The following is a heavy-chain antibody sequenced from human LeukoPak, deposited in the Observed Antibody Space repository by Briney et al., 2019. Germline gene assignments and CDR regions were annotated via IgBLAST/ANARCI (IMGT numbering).Heavy chain of an antibody. Sequence: PGGSLRLSCAASGFTFSSYAMSWVRQAPGKGLEWVSAISGSGGSTYYADSVKGRFTISRDNSKNTLYLQMNSLRAEDTAVYYCARGPRYSSSWYPGQLDYWGQGTLVTVSS. D-gene: IGHD6-13*01. CDR3: ARGPRYSSSWYPGQLDY. CDR1: GFTFSSYA. V-gene: IGHV3-23*01. CDR2: ISGSGGST. J-gene: IGHJ4*02.